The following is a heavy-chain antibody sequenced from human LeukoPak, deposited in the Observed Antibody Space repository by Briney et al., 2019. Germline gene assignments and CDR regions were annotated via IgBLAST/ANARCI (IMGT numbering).Heavy chain of an antibody. CDR2: ISGSGSST. J-gene: IGHJ4*02. CDR3: ARGLYSSSWYLYY. CDR1: GFTFSSYA. Sequence: GGSLRLSCAASGFTFSSYAMNWVRQAPGKGLEWVSGISGSGSSTYYADSVKGRFTISRDNSKNTLYLQVDSLRAEDTAVYYCARGLYSSSWYLYYWGQGTLVTVSS. V-gene: IGHV3-23*01. D-gene: IGHD6-13*01.